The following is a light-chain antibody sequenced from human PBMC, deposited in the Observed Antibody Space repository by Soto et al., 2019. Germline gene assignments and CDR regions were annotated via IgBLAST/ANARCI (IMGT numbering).Light chain of an antibody. V-gene: IGKV3-20*01. J-gene: IGKJ1*01. CDR1: QSVSTNY. CDR2: GAS. CDR3: QQYGSSPPT. Sequence: EIVLTQSPGTLSLSPGERATLSCRASQSVSTNYLAWYQRKPGQAPRLLIYGASSRATDIPNRFSGSGSGTHFTLTITRLKAEHFAVYYCQQYGSSPPTFGQGTKVEIK.